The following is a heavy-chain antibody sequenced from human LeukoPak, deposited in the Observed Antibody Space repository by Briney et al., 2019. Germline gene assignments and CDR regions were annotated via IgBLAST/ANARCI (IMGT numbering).Heavy chain of an antibody. D-gene: IGHD2-15*01. Sequence: GGSLRLSCAASGLTFSSYWMHWVRQAPGKGLVWVSRINNDGSSTSYADSVKGRFTISRDSAKNTLYLQMNSLRAEDTAVYYCGRHDRRSCGSRGPNWFDPWGQGTLVTVSS. CDR2: INNDGSST. CDR1: GLTFSSYW. V-gene: IGHV3-74*01. J-gene: IGHJ5*02. CDR3: GRHDRRSCGSRGPNWFDP.